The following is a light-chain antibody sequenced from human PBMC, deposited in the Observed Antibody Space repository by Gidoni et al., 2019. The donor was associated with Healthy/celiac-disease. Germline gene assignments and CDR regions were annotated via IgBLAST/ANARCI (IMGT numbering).Light chain of an antibody. CDR3: LQYDNYPPT. CDR1: QGIRTD. CDR2: AAS. J-gene: IGKJ1*01. Sequence: AIQMTQSPSSLSASVGDRVPITCRASQGIRTDLGWYQQKPGNAPKLLIYAASSLQSGVPSRFSGSGSGTDFTLTISSLQPEDFATYYCLQYDNYPPTFGQGTKVEIK. V-gene: IGKV1-6*01.